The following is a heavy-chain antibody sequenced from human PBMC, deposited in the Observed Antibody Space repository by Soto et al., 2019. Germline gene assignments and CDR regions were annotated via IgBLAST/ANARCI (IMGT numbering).Heavy chain of an antibody. D-gene: IGHD2-21*02. CDR3: ARDGMTTGDT. Sequence: SETLSLTCIVSGVSVTSYTWSWVRQPANKGREWIGRVFSSVSATYNPSLKSPVSISMDTAENRIPLKLDSVTAADAGVYFCARDGMTTGDTWGPGTLVTVSS. CDR1: GVSVTSYT. CDR2: VFSSVSA. J-gene: IGHJ4*02. V-gene: IGHV4-4*07.